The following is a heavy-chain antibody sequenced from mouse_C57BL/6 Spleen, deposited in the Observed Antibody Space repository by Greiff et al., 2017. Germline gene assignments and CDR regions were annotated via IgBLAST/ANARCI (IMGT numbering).Heavy chain of an antibody. CDR3: ARQGRSYGNYDAMDY. CDR1: GFSLTSYG. CDR2: IWSDGST. J-gene: IGHJ4*01. V-gene: IGHV2-6-1*01. Sequence: VKLMESGPGLVAPSQSLSITCTVSGFSLTSYGVHWVRQPPGKGLEWLVVIWSDGSTTYNSALKSRLSISKDNSKSQVFLKMNSLQTDDTAMYYCARQGRSYGNYDAMDYWGQGTSVTVSS. D-gene: IGHD2-1*01.